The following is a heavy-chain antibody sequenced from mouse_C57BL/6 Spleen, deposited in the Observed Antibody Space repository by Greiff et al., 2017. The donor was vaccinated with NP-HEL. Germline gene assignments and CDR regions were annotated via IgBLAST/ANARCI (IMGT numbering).Heavy chain of an antibody. V-gene: IGHV5-9*01. CDR2: ISGGGGNT. J-gene: IGHJ2*01. Sequence: EVQLVESGGGLVKPGGSLKLSCAASGFTFSSYTMSWVRQTPEKRLEWVATISGGGGNTYYPDSVKGRFTISRDNAKNTLYLQMSSLRSEDTALYYCARRRGWDAFDYWGQGTTLTVSS. CDR1: GFTFSSYT. D-gene: IGHD4-1*01. CDR3: ARRRGWDAFDY.